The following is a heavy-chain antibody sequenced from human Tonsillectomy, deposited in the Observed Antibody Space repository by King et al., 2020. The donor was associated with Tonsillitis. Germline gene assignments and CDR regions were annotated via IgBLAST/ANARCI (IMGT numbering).Heavy chain of an antibody. V-gene: IGHV3-9*01. Sequence: VQLVESGGGLVQPGRSLRLSCAASGFTFDDYAMHWVRHAPGKGLEWVSGISWNSGSIDFADSVKGRFTISRDNAKNSLYLQMNSLRPEDTALYYCAKDSTFGELLYSSHFDSWGQGTLVTVSS. J-gene: IGHJ4*02. CDR2: ISWNSGSI. CDR3: AKDSTFGELLYSSHFDS. D-gene: IGHD3-10*01. CDR1: GFTFDDYA.